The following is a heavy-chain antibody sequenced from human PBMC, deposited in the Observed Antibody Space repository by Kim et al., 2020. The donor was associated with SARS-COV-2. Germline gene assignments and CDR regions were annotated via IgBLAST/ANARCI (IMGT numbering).Heavy chain of an antibody. CDR2: VSTGGNIK. CDR3: AKEYDSHDWKFGY. Sequence: GGSLRLSCAASGFVFSAYSMHWVRQAPGKGLEWVAVVSTGGNIKFYGDSVKGRFTISRDNSKTTVYLEMNNLRGEDTAVYYCAKEYDSHDWKFGYWGQGTLVTVSS. D-gene: IGHD1-1*01. V-gene: IGHV3-30*18. J-gene: IGHJ4*02. CDR1: GFVFSAYS.